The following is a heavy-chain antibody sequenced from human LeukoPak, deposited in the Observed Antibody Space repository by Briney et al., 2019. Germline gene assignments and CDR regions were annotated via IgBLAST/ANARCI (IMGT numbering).Heavy chain of an antibody. CDR3: ARDGDYYDILTGYYPNWFDP. CDR1: GYTFTGYY. Sequence: ASAKVSCKASGYTFTGYYMHWVRQAPGQGLEWMGWINPNSGGTNYAQKFQGRVTMTRDTSISTAYMELSRLRSDDTAVYYCARDGDYYDILTGYYPNWFDPWGQGTRVTVSS. CDR2: INPNSGGT. D-gene: IGHD3-9*01. V-gene: IGHV1-2*02. J-gene: IGHJ5*02.